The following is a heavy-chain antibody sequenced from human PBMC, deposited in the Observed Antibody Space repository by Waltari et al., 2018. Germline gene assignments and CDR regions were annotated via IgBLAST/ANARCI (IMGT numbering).Heavy chain of an antibody. D-gene: IGHD6-19*01. CDR1: GFTFSSYA. V-gene: IGHV3-30*01. CDR2: ISYDGSNK. Sequence: QVQLVESGGGVVQPGRSLRLSCAASGFTFSSYAMHWVRQAPGKGLEWVAVISYDGSNKYYADSVQGRFTISRDNSKNTLYLQMNSLRAEDTAVYYCARAPIAVASEFDYWGQGTLVTVSS. J-gene: IGHJ4*02. CDR3: ARAPIAVASEFDY.